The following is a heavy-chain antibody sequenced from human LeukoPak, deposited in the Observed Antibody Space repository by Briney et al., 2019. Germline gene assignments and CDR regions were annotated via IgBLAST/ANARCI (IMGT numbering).Heavy chain of an antibody. V-gene: IGHV1-69*13. CDR2: IIPIFGTA. D-gene: IGHD6-6*01. CDR1: GYTFTSYY. J-gene: IGHJ4*02. Sequence: SVKVSCKASGYTFTSYYMHWVRQAPGQGLEWMGGIIPIFGTANYAQKFQGRVTITADESTSTAYMELSSLRSEDTAVYYCSAARPKPYSEGWGQGTLVTVSS. CDR3: SAARPKPYSEG.